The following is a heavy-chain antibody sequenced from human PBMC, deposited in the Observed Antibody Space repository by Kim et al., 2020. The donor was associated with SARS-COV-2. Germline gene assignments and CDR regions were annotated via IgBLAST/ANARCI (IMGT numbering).Heavy chain of an antibody. D-gene: IGHD5-18*01. CDR1: GLTFSSYA. J-gene: IGHJ4*02. CDR2: ISGSGGST. V-gene: IGHV3-23*01. CDR3: APDTAMVSFAY. Sequence: GGSLRLSCAASGLTFSSYAMSWVRQAPGKRLEWVSDISGSGGSTYYADSVKGRFTISRDNSKKPLYLQMNSLRAEDTAVYYCAPDTAMVSFAYWGQGTLV.